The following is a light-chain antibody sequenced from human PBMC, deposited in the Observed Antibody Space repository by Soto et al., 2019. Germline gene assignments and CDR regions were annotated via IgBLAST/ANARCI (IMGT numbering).Light chain of an antibody. Sequence: EIVMTQSPATLSVSPGEGATLSCRASQSVSSNLAWYQQKQGQAPRLLFYAAATRATGIPARFSGSGSGTEFTPTISSLQSEDFAVYYCQQYYNWPHTFGQGTKVDIK. V-gene: IGKV3D-15*01. CDR1: QSVSSN. J-gene: IGKJ2*01. CDR2: AAA. CDR3: QQYYNWPHT.